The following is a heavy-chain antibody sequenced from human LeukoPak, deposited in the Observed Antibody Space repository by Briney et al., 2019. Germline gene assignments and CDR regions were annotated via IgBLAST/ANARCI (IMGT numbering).Heavy chain of an antibody. CDR2: FDPEDGET. J-gene: IGHJ3*02. D-gene: IGHD2-15*01. CDR3: ATAIVVVVASTAAFDI. CDR1: GYTLTELS. V-gene: IGHV1-24*01. Sequence: ASVKVSCKVSGYTLTELSMHWVRQAPGKGLEWMGGFDPEDGETIYAQKFQGRVTMTEDTSTDTAYMELTSLRSEDTAVYYCATAIVVVVASTAAFDIWGQGTMVTVSS.